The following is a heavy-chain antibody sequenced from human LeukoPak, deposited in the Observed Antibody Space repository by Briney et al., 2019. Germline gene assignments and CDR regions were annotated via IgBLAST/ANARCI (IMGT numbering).Heavy chain of an antibody. J-gene: IGHJ6*03. D-gene: IGHD6-6*01. CDR3: ARDHGLAARPTIRYYYMDV. V-gene: IGHV3-30-3*01. CDR2: ISYDGSNK. CDR1: GFTFSNAW. Sequence: GGSLRLSCAASGFTFSNAWMNWVRQAPGKGLEWVAVISYDGSNKYYADSVKGRFTISRDNSKNTLYLQMNSLRAEDTAVYYCARDHGLAARPTIRYYYMDVWGKGTTVTVSS.